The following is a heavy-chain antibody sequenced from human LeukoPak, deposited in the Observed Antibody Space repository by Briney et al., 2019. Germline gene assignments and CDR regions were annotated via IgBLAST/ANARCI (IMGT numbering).Heavy chain of an antibody. CDR1: GFTFSDFW. J-gene: IGHJ4*02. CDR3: ARDRSMITFGGVIAELLFDY. D-gene: IGHD3-16*02. V-gene: IGHV3-69-1*01. Sequence: GGSLRLSCAGSGFTFSDFWTTWVRQAPGKGLEWVSYISSSSTIYYADSVKGRFTISRDNAKNSLYLQMNSLRAEDTAVYYCARDRSMITFGGVIAELLFDYWGQGTLVTVSS. CDR2: ISSSSTI.